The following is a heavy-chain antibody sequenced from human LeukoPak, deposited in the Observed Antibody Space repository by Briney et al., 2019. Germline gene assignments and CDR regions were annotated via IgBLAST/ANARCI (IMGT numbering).Heavy chain of an antibody. V-gene: IGHV3-23*01. CDR3: AKDRGWMQLWHIDY. CDR2: MSGNGGTT. CDR1: GFTFSSYA. D-gene: IGHD5-18*01. J-gene: IGHJ4*02. Sequence: GGSLRLSCAASGFTFSSYAMSWVRQAPGKGLEWVSGMSGNGGTTYYADSVQGRFTVSRDNSKNTLYLQMNSLRAEDTAVYYCAKDRGWMQLWHIDYWGQGTLVTVSS.